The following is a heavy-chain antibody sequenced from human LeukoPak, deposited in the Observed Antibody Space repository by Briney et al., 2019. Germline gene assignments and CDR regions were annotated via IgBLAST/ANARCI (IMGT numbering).Heavy chain of an antibody. CDR3: TTAMVMTAILYFQH. D-gene: IGHD2-21*02. J-gene: IGHJ1*01. V-gene: IGHV3-66*01. CDR2: IYGGDST. Sequence: GGSLRLSCSASGFTVNNNYMSWVRQAPGKGLEWISVIYGGDSTYYADSVKGRFTISRDNSKNTLYLQMNSLEPEDTAVYYCTTAMVMTAILYFQHWGQGTTVTVSS. CDR1: GFTVNNNY.